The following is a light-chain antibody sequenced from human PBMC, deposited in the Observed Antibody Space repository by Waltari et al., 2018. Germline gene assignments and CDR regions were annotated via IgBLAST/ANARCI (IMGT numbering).Light chain of an antibody. CDR3: CSYAGSLTPCV. CDR2: EVS. CDR1: SSDVGSYNL. V-gene: IGLV2-23*02. J-gene: IGLJ1*01. Sequence: QSALTQPASVSGSPGQSITISCTGTSSDVGSYNLVSWYQQFPGKAPKLMIFEVSKRPSGVSKRFSGSKSGNTASLTISGLQTEDEADYYCCSYAGSLTPCVFGTGTRVTV.